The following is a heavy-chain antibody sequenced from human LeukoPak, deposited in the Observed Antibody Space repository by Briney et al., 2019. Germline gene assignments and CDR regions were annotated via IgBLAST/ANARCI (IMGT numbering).Heavy chain of an antibody. CDR2: INAGNGNT. Sequence: ASVKVSCKASGYTFTSYAMHWVRQAPGQRLEWMGWINAGNGNTKYSQKFQGRVTITRDTSASTAYMELSSLRAEDTAVYYCANSGGLSYGSGSYRGLYYFDYWGQGTLVTVSS. J-gene: IGHJ4*02. D-gene: IGHD3-10*01. V-gene: IGHV1-3*01. CDR1: GYTFTSYA. CDR3: ANSGGLSYGSGSYRGLYYFDY.